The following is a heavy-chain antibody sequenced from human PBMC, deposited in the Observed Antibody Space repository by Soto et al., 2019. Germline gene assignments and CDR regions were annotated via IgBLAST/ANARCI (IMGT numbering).Heavy chain of an antibody. Sequence: ASVKVSCKASGYTFTSYYMHWVRQAPGQGLEWMGIINPSGGSTSYAQKFQGRVTMTRDTSTSTVYMELSSLRSEDTAVYYCARSQKRIVVVPAAIDYWCQGTLVTVSS. CDR2: INPSGGST. CDR1: GYTFTSYY. D-gene: IGHD2-2*01. V-gene: IGHV1-46*01. J-gene: IGHJ4*02. CDR3: ARSQKRIVVVPAAIDY.